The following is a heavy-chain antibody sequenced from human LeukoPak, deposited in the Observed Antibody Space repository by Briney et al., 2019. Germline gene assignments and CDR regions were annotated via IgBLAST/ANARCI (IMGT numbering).Heavy chain of an antibody. CDR2: IYTSGST. D-gene: IGHD1-14*01. CDR3: ARGAPNPRYYYYMDV. J-gene: IGHJ6*03. CDR1: GGSISIYY. Sequence: KPSETLSLTCTVSGGSISIYYWSWIRQPAGKGLEWIGRIYTSGSTNYNPSLKSRVTISVDKSKNQFSLKLSSVTAADTAVYYCARGAPNPRYYYYMDVWGKGTTVTVSS. V-gene: IGHV4-4*07.